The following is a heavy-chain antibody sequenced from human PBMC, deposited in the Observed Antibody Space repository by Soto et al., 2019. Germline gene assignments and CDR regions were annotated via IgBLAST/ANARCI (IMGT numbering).Heavy chain of an antibody. V-gene: IGHV3-9*01. CDR2: ISWNSGSI. CDR1: GFTFDDYA. Sequence: QTGGSLRLSCAASGFTFDDYAMHWVRQAPGKGLEWVSGISWNSGSIGYADSVKGRFTISRDNAKNSLYLQMNSLRAEDTAVYYCGRESLSVLEIMVYVRFYGMDVWGQGTTVTVSS. CDR3: GRESLSVLEIMVYVRFYGMDV. D-gene: IGHD2-8*01. J-gene: IGHJ6*02.